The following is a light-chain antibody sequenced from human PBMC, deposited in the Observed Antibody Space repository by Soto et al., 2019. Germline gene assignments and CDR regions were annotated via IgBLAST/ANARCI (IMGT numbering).Light chain of an antibody. J-gene: IGKJ1*01. CDR3: QQYNSYSPT. CDR2: DAS. CDR1: QSVSRW. V-gene: IGKV1-5*01. Sequence: DIQMTQSPSTLSASVGDTVTITCRASQSVSRWLAWHQQKPGKAPRLLVYDASTLAIGVPSRFSGSGSGTELTLTITSLQPDDFGTYHCQQYNSYSPTFGPGTKVQIK.